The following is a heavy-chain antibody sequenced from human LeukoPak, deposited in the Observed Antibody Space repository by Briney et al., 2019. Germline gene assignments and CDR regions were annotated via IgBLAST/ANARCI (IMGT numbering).Heavy chain of an antibody. V-gene: IGHV1-2*02. CDR1: GYTFTGYY. J-gene: IGHJ4*02. D-gene: IGHD3-10*01. CDR3: ARDHYGSGSYYAPFDY. CDR2: INPNSGGT. Sequence: ASVKVSCKASGYTFTGYYMHWVRQAPGQGLEWMGWINPNSGGTNYAQKFQGRVTMTRDTSISTAYMELSRLRSDDTAVYYCARDHYGSGSYYAPFDYWGQGTLVTVSS.